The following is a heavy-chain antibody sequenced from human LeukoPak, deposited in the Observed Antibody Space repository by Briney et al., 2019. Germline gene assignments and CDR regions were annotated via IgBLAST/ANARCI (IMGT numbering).Heavy chain of an antibody. V-gene: IGHV1-8*01. D-gene: IGHD1-1*01. Sequence: ASVKVSCKASGYTFTSYDINWVRQATGQGLEWMGWMNPNSGNTGYPQKFQGRVTMTRNTSISTAYMELSSLRSEDTAVYYCARASRGRWKGLFDYWGQGTLVTVSS. CDR1: GYTFTSYD. J-gene: IGHJ4*02. CDR3: ARASRGRWKGLFDY. CDR2: MNPNSGNT.